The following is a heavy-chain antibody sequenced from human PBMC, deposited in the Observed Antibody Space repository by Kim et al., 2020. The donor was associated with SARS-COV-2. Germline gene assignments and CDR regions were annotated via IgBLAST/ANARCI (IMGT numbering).Heavy chain of an antibody. D-gene: IGHD5-18*01. Sequence: VKGRFTISRDNSKNTLYLQMNSLRAEDTAVYYCARESQIQLWPGYYYGMDVWGQGTTVTVSS. V-gene: IGHV3-30*01. J-gene: IGHJ6*02. CDR3: ARESQIQLWPGYYYGMDV.